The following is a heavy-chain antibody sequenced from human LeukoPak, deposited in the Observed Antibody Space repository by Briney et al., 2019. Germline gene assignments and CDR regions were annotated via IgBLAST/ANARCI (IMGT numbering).Heavy chain of an antibody. CDR3: ARLECSSTTCPFAY. Sequence: AGGPRQISCKGSGSRFTTNWVGGVRQMRGKGLEWRGILFPCDSDPRSTPSFQGQVIISADKSTGTVYLQWTSLKASDTAIYYCARLECSSTTCPFAYWGQGTLVTVSS. CDR1: GSRFTTNW. V-gene: IGHV5-51*01. CDR2: LFPCDSDP. D-gene: IGHD2-2*01. J-gene: IGHJ4*02.